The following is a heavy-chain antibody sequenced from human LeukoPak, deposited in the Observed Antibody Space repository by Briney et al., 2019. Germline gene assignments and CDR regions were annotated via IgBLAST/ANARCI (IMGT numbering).Heavy chain of an antibody. CDR1: GGSISSSSYY. D-gene: IGHD6-13*01. Sequence: SETLSLTCTVSGGSISSSSYYWGWIRQPPGKGLEWIGSIYYSGSTYYNPSLKSRVTISVDTSKNQFSLKLSSVTAADTDVYYCARDQYSSTYISYYYMDVWGKGTTVTVSS. CDR2: IYYSGST. V-gene: IGHV4-39*07. CDR3: ARDQYSSTYISYYYMDV. J-gene: IGHJ6*03.